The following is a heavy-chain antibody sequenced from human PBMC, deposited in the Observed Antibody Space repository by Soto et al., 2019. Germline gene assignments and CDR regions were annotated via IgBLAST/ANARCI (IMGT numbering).Heavy chain of an antibody. CDR3: ASFPRP. V-gene: IGHV4-30-2*01. CDR2: IYHSGST. J-gene: IGHJ5*02. CDR1: GGSISSGGYS. Sequence: SETLSLTCAVSGGSISSGGYSWSWIRQPPGKGLEWIGYIYHSGSTYYNPSLKSRVTISVDRSKNQFSLKLTSVTAADTAVYYCASFPRPWRQAPPVSSPQ.